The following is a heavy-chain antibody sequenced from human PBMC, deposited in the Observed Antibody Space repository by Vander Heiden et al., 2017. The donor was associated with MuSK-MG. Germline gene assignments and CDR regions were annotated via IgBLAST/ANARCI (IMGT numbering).Heavy chain of an antibody. CDR3: AKGLRYNWNADAFDI. D-gene: IGHD1-1*01. Sequence: EVQLLESGGGLVQPGGSLRLSCPASGFTFRNYAMGWVRQAPGKGLQWGSAISGSGGSTYYADSVKGRFTISRDNFKNMLFLQMNSLRAEDTAVYYCAKGLRYNWNADAFDIWGQGTTVTVSS. V-gene: IGHV3-23*01. CDR2: ISGSGGST. CDR1: GFTFRNYA. J-gene: IGHJ3*02.